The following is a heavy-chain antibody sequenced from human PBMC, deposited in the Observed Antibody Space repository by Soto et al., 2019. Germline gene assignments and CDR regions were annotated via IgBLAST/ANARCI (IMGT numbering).Heavy chain of an antibody. CDR1: GGSISSGGYY. CDR3: ARSPPYYDFWSGPLGWFDP. D-gene: IGHD3-3*01. V-gene: IGHV4-31*03. Sequence: SETLSLTCTVSGGSISSGGYYWSWIRQHPGKGLGWIGYIYYSGSTYYNPSLKSRVTISVDTSKNQFSLKLSSVTAADTAVYYCARSPPYYDFWSGPLGWFDPWGQGTLVTVSS. CDR2: IYYSGST. J-gene: IGHJ5*02.